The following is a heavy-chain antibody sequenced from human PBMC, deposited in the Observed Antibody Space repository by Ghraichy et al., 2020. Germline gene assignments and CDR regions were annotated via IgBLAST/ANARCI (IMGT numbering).Heavy chain of an antibody. CDR1: GGSISSGDYY. CDR3: ARDYYYDSSGPPLAAFDI. V-gene: IGHV4-30-4*01. CDR2: IYYSGST. D-gene: IGHD3-22*01. J-gene: IGHJ3*02. Sequence: SETLSLTCTVSGGSISSGDYYWSWIRQPPGKGLEWIGYIYYSGSTYYNPSLKSRVTISVDTSKNQFSLKLSSVTAADTAVYYCARDYYYDSSGPPLAAFDIWGQGTMVTVSS.